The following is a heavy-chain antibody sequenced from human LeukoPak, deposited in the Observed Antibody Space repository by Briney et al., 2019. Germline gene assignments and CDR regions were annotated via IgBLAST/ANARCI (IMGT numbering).Heavy chain of an antibody. CDR2: FDPEDGET. CDR1: GYTLTELS. V-gene: IGHV1-24*01. Sequence: ASVKVSCKVSGYTLTELSMHWVRQAPGKGLEWMGGFDPEDGETIYAQKFQGRVTMTEDTSTDTAYMELSSLRSEDTAVYFCARLDGILTPPDFWGQGTLVTVSS. D-gene: IGHD2-15*01. CDR3: ARLDGILTPPDF. J-gene: IGHJ4*02.